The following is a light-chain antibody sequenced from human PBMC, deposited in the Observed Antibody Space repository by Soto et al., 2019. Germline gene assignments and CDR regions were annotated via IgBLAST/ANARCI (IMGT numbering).Light chain of an antibody. Sequence: QSALTQPASVSGSPGQSITISCTGTSSDVGGYNYVSWFQQHPGKAPKLMIYDVRNRPSGISNRFSGSKSGNTASLTISGLQAEDEADYYCNSYTSSSTYVFGTGTKLTGL. CDR1: SSDVGGYNY. CDR3: NSYTSSSTYV. J-gene: IGLJ1*01. V-gene: IGLV2-14*01. CDR2: DVR.